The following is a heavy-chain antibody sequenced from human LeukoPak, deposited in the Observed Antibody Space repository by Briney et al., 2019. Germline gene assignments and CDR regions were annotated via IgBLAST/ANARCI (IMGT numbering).Heavy chain of an antibody. Sequence: PGESLKISCKGSGYRFTSNWIGWVRQMPGKSLEWMGIIYPGDSDTRYSPSFQGQVTISADKSISTAYLQWSSLKASDTAMYYCARLGTSGSYHLDPWGQGTLVTVSS. D-gene: IGHD3-10*01. CDR1: GYRFTSNW. CDR3: ARLGTSGSYHLDP. CDR2: IYPGDSDT. V-gene: IGHV5-51*01. J-gene: IGHJ5*02.